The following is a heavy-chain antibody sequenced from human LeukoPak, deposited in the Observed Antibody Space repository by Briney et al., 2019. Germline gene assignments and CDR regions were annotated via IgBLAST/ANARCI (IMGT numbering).Heavy chain of an antibody. Sequence: SETLSLTCTVSGGSISSYYWSWIRQPPGKGLEWIGYIYYSGSTNYNPSLKSRVTISVDTSKNQFSLKLSSVTAADTAVYYCARAPNYDFWSGYLDYWGQGTLVTVSS. J-gene: IGHJ4*02. V-gene: IGHV4-59*01. CDR1: GGSISSYY. CDR2: IYYSGST. D-gene: IGHD3-3*01. CDR3: ARAPNYDFWSGYLDY.